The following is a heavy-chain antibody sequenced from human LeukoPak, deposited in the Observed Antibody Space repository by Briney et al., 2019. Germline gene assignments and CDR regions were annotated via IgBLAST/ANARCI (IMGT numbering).Heavy chain of an antibody. CDR3: ARVWTYCTNGVCYTQFDY. D-gene: IGHD2-8*01. Sequence: ASVKVSCKASGYTFTSYDINWVRQATGQGLEWMGWMNPNSGNTGYAQKFQGRVTMTRNTFISTAYMELSSLRSEDTAVYYCARVWTYCTNGVCYTQFDYWGQGTLVTVSS. V-gene: IGHV1-8*01. J-gene: IGHJ4*02. CDR2: MNPNSGNT. CDR1: GYTFTSYD.